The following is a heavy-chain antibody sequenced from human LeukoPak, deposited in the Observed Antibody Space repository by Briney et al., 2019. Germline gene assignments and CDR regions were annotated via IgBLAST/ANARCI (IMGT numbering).Heavy chain of an antibody. CDR1: GFTFSSYN. CDR2: ISSSSSSI. D-gene: IGHD6-13*01. CDR3: AKDPGAAAGTL. J-gene: IGHJ4*02. V-gene: IGHV3-48*01. Sequence: VGSLILSCAASGFTFSSYNMNWVRQAPGTGVEWVSYISSSSSSIYYADSVKGRFTNSRDNAKNALYLQMNSLRAEDTAVYYCAKDPGAAAGTLWGQGTLVTVS.